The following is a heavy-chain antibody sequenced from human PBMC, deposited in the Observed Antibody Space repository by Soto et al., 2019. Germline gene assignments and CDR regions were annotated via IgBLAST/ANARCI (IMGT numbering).Heavy chain of an antibody. CDR2: ISNDGSNK. V-gene: IGHV3-30*18. Sequence: GGAPRRSSSTPGFPLFSYSLSWGPQAPGKGLEWVAVISNDGSNKYYADSVKGRFTISRDTSKNTLYLQMNSLRAEDTAVYYCAKDYSTWCMDVWGQGTTVTVSS. CDR1: GFPLFSYS. CDR3: AKDYSTWCMDV. D-gene: IGHD6-13*01. J-gene: IGHJ6*02.